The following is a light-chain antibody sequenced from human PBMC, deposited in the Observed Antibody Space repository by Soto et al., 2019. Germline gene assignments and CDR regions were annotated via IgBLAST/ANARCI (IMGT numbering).Light chain of an antibody. CDR1: QSFRGL. Sequence: EVVLTQSPVTLSLSPGERATLSCRASQSFRGLLAWYKQKPGQAPRLLIYDASSRATGIPDRFSGSGSGTEFTLTISRLEPEDFAVYYCQQYGSSPITFGQGTRLEI. CDR3: QQYGSSPIT. CDR2: DAS. V-gene: IGKV3-20*01. J-gene: IGKJ5*01.